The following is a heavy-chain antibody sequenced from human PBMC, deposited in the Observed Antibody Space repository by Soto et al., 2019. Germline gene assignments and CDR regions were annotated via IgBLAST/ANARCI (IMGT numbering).Heavy chain of an antibody. CDR3: AKDLRSTAWYSISFFDY. D-gene: IGHD6-13*01. V-gene: IGHV3-9*01. CDR1: GFTFNDHS. CDR2: ISWNGGSR. J-gene: IGHJ4*02. Sequence: ESGGGLVQPGRSLRLSCAASGFTFNDHSMHWVRQAPGKGLEWVSGISWNGGSRGYADSVQGRFTISRDNAKNSLYLQMNSLKPEDTALYYCAKDLRSTAWYSISFFDYWGQGALVTVSS.